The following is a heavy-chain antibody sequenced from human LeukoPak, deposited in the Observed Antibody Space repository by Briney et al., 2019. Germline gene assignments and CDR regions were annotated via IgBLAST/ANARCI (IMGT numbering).Heavy chain of an antibody. V-gene: IGHV3-48*03. Sequence: GGSLRLSCAASGFTFSSYEMNWVRQAPGKGLEWVSFISSSGSTIYYADSVKGRFTISRDNAKNSLYLQMNSLKAEDTALYYCARGSTHYDVLTGYHYYFDYWGQGTLVTVSS. CDR1: GFTFSSYE. CDR2: ISSSGSTI. J-gene: IGHJ4*02. CDR3: ARGSTHYDVLTGYHYYFDY. D-gene: IGHD3-9*01.